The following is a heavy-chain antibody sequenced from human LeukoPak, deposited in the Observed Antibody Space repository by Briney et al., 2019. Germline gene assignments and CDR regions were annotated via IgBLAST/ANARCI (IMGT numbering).Heavy chain of an antibody. CDR2: INDDGSEK. CDR1: GFTFSTYW. V-gene: IGHV3-7*03. J-gene: IGHJ4*02. D-gene: IGHD4-11*01. CDR3: ARDLSNSGLDY. Sequence: PGGSLRLSCAASGFTFSTYWMTWVRQAPGKGLEWVANINDDGSEKSYEDSVKGRITISRDNAKNSLYLQMNSLRAEDTAVYFCARDLSNSGLDYWGQGTLVTVSS.